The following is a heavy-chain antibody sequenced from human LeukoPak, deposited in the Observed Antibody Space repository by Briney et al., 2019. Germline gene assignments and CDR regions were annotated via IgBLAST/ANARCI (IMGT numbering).Heavy chain of an antibody. D-gene: IGHD6-13*01. Sequence: ASVKVSCKASGYTFTSYCISWVRQAPGQGLEWMGWISAYNGNTNYAQKLQGRVTMTTDTSTSTAYMELRGLRSDDTAVYYCARVTYSNIFDYWGQGTLVTVSS. J-gene: IGHJ4*02. CDR2: ISAYNGNT. V-gene: IGHV1-18*01. CDR3: ARVTYSNIFDY. CDR1: GYTFTSYC.